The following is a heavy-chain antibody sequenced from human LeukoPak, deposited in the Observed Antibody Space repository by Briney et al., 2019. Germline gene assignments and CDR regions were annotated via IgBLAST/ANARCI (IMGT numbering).Heavy chain of an antibody. CDR3: ARDLGLTMVRGVRPYNWFDP. CDR1: GYTFTGYY. J-gene: IGHJ5*02. V-gene: IGHV1-2*06. Sequence: ASVKVSCKASGYTFTGYYMHWERQAPGQGLELMGLINPNSGGTNYAQKFQGRVTMTRETSISTAYMELSRLRSDDTAVYYCARDLGLTMVRGVRPYNWFDPWGQGTLVTVSS. CDR2: INPNSGGT. D-gene: IGHD3-10*01.